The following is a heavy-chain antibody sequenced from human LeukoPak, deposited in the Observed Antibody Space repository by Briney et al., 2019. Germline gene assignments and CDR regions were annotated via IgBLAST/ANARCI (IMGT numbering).Heavy chain of an antibody. CDR3: ARENSGSYREFDY. Sequence: SETLSLTCTVSGGSFSGYYWGWIRQPAGTGLEWIGRIYTSGSTDYNPSLKSRVTMSVDTSKNQFSLKLSSVTAADTAVYYCARENSGSYREFDYWGQGTLVTVSS. CDR2: IYTSGST. V-gene: IGHV4-4*07. CDR1: GGSFSGYY. J-gene: IGHJ4*02. D-gene: IGHD1-26*01.